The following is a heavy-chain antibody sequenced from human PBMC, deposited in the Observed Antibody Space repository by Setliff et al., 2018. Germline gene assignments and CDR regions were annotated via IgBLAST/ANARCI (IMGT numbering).Heavy chain of an antibody. V-gene: IGHV1-18*01. D-gene: IGHD2-2*01. CDR2: ISGYTGET. CDR1: GFSFTSFG. Sequence: ASVKVSCKTSGFSFTSFGFSWVRQAPGQGLEWMGSISGYTGETNYAQKFQARVTMTADTSTKTAYMELSSLRSEDTAVYYCARGHPDCSSTSCYQYYFDYWGQGTLVTVSS. J-gene: IGHJ4*02. CDR3: ARGHPDCSSTSCYQYYFDY.